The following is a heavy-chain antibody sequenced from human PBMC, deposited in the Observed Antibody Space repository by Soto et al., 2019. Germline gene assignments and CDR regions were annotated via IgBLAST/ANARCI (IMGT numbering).Heavy chain of an antibody. D-gene: IGHD3-10*01. J-gene: IGHJ3*02. CDR3: ARDTWFGELGDAFDI. CDR1: GYTFTSYA. V-gene: IGHV1-3*01. Sequence: ASVKVSCKDSGYTFTSYAMHWVRQAPGQGLEWMGWINAGNGNTKYSQKFQGRVTITRDTSASTAYMELSSLRSEDTAFYYCARDTWFGELGDAFDIWGQGTMVTVS. CDR2: INAGNGNT.